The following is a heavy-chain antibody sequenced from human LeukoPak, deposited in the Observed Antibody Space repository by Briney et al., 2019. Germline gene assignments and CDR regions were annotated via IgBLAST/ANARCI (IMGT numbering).Heavy chain of an antibody. Sequence: GGSLRLSCAASGFTFSSYGMHWVRQAPGKGLEWVAFIRYDGSNKYYADSVKGRFTISRDNSKNTLYLQMSSLRAEDTAVYYCAKVVGATFEGLDAFDIWGQGTMVTVSS. CDR1: GFTFSSYG. V-gene: IGHV3-30*02. CDR2: IRYDGSNK. CDR3: AKVVGATFEGLDAFDI. J-gene: IGHJ3*02. D-gene: IGHD1-26*01.